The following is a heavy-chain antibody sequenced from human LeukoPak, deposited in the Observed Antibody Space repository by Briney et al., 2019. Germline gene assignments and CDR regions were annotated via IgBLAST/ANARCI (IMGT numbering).Heavy chain of an antibody. V-gene: IGHV4-59*01. CDR2: IYNSGST. Sequence: SETLSLTCTVSGGSISTYYWSWIRKPPGKGLEWIGHIYNSGSTNYSPSLKSRVTISVDTSKNQFSLKLSSVTVADTAVYYCARGPPYGVRSDFFDYWGQGTLVTVSS. CDR1: GGSISTYY. CDR3: ARGPPYGVRSDFFDY. J-gene: IGHJ4*02. D-gene: IGHD4/OR15-4a*01.